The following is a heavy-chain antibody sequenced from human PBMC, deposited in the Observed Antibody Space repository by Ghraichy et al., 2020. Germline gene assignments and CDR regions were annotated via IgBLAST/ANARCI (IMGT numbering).Heavy chain of an antibody. D-gene: IGHD3-10*01. J-gene: IGHJ6*02. CDR1: GGSFSGYY. Sequence: SQTLSLTCAVYGGSFSGYYWSWIRQPPGKGLEWIGEINHSGSTNYNPSLKSRVTISVDTSKNQFSLKLSSVTAADTAVYYCASAPRYYGSGSYASPPYGMDVWGQGTTVTVSS. V-gene: IGHV4-34*01. CDR3: ASAPRYYGSGSYASPPYGMDV. CDR2: INHSGST.